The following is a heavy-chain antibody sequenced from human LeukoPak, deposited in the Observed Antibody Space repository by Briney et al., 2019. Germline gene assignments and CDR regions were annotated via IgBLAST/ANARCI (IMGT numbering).Heavy chain of an antibody. J-gene: IGHJ4*02. V-gene: IGHV4-59*12. CDR1: GDSISNYY. CDR3: ARDSGDGSTAMDY. CDR2: IYYSGST. Sequence: SETLSLTCTVSGDSISNYYWSWIRQPPGKGLEWIGYIYYSGSTNYNPSLKSRVTISVDTSKNQFSLKLSSVTAADTAVYYCARDSGDGSTAMDYWGQGTLVTVSS. D-gene: IGHD5-24*01.